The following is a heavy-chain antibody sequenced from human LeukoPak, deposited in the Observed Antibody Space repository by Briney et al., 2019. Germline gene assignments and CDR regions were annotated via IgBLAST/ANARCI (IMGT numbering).Heavy chain of an antibody. CDR2: INAGNGNT. CDR1: GYTFTGYY. D-gene: IGHD3-10*01. J-gene: IGHJ6*03. Sequence: ASVKVSCKASGYTFTGYYMHWVRQAPGQRLEWMGWINAGNGNTKYSQEFQGRVTITRDTSASTAYMELSSLRSEDMAVYYCARGAPYGSGIYYYYYMDVWGKGTTVTVSS. V-gene: IGHV1-3*03. CDR3: ARGAPYGSGIYYYYYMDV.